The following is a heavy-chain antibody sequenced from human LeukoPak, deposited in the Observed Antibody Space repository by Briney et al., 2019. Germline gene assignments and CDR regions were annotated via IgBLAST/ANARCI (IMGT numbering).Heavy chain of an antibody. V-gene: IGHV5-51*01. CDR3: ARRLIAAAGPGGWFDP. Sequence: GESLKISCKGSGYSFTSYWIGWVRQMPGKGLEWMGIIYPGDSDTRYSPSFQGQVTISADKSISTAYLQWSSLKASDTAMYYCARRLIAAAGPGGWFDPWGQGTLVTVSS. D-gene: IGHD6-13*01. J-gene: IGHJ5*02. CDR2: IYPGDSDT. CDR1: GYSFTSYW.